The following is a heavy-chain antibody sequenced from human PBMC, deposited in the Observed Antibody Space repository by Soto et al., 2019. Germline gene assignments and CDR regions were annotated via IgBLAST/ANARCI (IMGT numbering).Heavy chain of an antibody. V-gene: IGHV4-39*02. CDR3: ARDRWLRPNRFDY. J-gene: IGHJ4*02. Sequence: SETLSLTCTVSGGSISSSSYYWGWIRQPPGKGLEWIGSIYYSGSTYYNPSLKSRVTISVDTSKNQFSLKLSSVTAADTAVYYCARDRWLRPNRFDYWGQGTLVTVSS. CDR1: GGSISSSSYY. D-gene: IGHD5-12*01. CDR2: IYYSGST.